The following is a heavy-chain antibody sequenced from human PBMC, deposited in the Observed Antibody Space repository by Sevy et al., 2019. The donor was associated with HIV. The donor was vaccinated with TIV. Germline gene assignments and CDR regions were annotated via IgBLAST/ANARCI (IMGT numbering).Heavy chain of an antibody. CDR1: GGSISSVNW. Sequence: SETLSLTCAVSGGSISSVNWWHLVRQPPGKGLEWIGEIYHSGSTNYNPSLKSRVTISVDNSKTQFSLKLSSVTAADTAVYYCARGGETPRGFDPWGQGSLVTVSS. CDR3: ARGGETPRGFDP. V-gene: IGHV4-4*02. CDR2: IYHSGST. D-gene: IGHD3-16*01. J-gene: IGHJ5*02.